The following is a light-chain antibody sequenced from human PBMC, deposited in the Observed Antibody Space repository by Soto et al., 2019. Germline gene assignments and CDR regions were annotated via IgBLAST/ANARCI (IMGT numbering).Light chain of an antibody. CDR1: SSDIGGYDY. J-gene: IGLJ2*01. Sequence: QSALTQPASVSGSPGQSITLSCTGTSSDIGGYDYVSWYQQHPGKAPKLMIYDVSNRPSGVSNRFSGSKSGNTASLTISGLQAEDEADYYCSSYTSSSTRVFGGGTKPTVL. V-gene: IGLV2-14*01. CDR2: DVS. CDR3: SSYTSSSTRV.